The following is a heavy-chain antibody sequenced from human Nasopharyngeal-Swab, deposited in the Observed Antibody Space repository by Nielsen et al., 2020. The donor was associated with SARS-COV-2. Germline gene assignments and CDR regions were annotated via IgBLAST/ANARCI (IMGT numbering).Heavy chain of an antibody. J-gene: IGHJ4*02. CDR1: GFTFDMFA. CDR2: ISGSGGKT. V-gene: IGHV3-23*01. CDR3: ARDDSSGTNLLFDY. D-gene: IGHD6-19*01. Sequence: GSLKISCVASGFTFDMFAMSWVRRAPGKGLEWVSAISGSGGKTFDADSVKGRFSISRDNSKNTLYLQMTSLRVEDTAVYYCARDDSSGTNLLFDYWGQGILVTVSS.